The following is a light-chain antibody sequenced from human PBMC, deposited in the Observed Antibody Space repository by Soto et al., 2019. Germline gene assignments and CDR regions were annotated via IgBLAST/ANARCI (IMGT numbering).Light chain of an antibody. V-gene: IGKV1-16*01. CDR1: QGISNS. CDR2: ASS. J-gene: IGKJ2*01. Sequence: DIQMTQSPSSLSASVGDKVTITCRASQGISNSLAWFRLKPGRAPESVIFASSTLQSGVPSRFSGSGSGTHFTLTITSLQPEDSATFYCQQYERYPYTFGQGTRLEI. CDR3: QQYERYPYT.